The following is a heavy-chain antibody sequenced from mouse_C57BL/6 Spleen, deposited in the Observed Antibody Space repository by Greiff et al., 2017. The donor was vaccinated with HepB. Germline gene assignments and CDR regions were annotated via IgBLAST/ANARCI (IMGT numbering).Heavy chain of an antibody. CDR2: ISSGSSTI. CDR3: ARESSLRSYFDY. Sequence: EVKLEESGGGLVKPGGSLKLSCAASGFTFSDYGMHWVRQAPEKGLEWVAYISSGSSTIYYADTVKGRFTISRDNAKNTLFLQMTSLRSEDTAMYYCARESSLRSYFDYWGQGTTLTVSS. D-gene: IGHD1-1*01. CDR1: GFTFSDYG. V-gene: IGHV5-17*01. J-gene: IGHJ2*01.